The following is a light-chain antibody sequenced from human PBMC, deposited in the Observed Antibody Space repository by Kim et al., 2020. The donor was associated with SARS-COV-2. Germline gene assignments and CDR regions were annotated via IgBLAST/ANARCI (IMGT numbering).Light chain of an antibody. Sequence: ATINCKSSQSVLYSSNNKNYLAWYQQKPGQPPKLLIYWASTRESGVPDRFSGSGSGTDFTLTISSLQAEDVAVYYCQQYYSTPLTFGGGTKVEIK. CDR2: WAS. V-gene: IGKV4-1*01. CDR1: QSVLYSSNNKNY. J-gene: IGKJ4*01. CDR3: QQYYSTPLT.